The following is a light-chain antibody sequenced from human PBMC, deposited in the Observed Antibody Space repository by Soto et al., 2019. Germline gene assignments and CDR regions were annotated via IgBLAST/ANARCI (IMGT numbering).Light chain of an antibody. CDR1: SSDVGSYNL. CDR3: CSYAGSSNVV. J-gene: IGLJ2*01. CDR2: EVS. V-gene: IGLV2-23*02. Sequence: QPVLTQPASVSGSPGQSITISCTGTSSDVGSYNLVSWYQQHPGKAPKLMIYEVSKRPSGVSNRFSGSKSGNTASLTISGLQAEDEADYYCCSYAGSSNVVFGGGTKVTVL.